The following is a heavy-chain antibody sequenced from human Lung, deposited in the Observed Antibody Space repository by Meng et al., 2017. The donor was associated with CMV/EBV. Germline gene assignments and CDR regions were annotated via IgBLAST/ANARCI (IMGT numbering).Heavy chain of an antibody. CDR3: ARASLFGVVVMNYYFDS. Sequence: SETLSLTCAVYGGSFSEYFWNWIRQSPGKGLEWIGDIGHGGSTSYNPSLKGRVTISQDTSKNQFSLKLTSVTAADTAVYFCARASLFGVVVMNYYFDSWGQGSPVTVSS. D-gene: IGHD3-3*01. CDR1: GGSFSEYF. J-gene: IGHJ4*02. V-gene: IGHV4-34*01. CDR2: IGHGGST.